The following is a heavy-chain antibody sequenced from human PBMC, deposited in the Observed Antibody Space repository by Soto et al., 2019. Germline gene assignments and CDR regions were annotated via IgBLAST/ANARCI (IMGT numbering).Heavy chain of an antibody. CDR2: IYYSGST. Sequence: QLQLQESGPGLVKPSETLSLTCTVSGGSISSSSYYWGWIRQPPGKGLEWIGGIYYSGSTYYNPSLKSRVTIAVDTSKNQFSLKLSSVTAADTAVYYCASRGSSSWYGYWGQGTLVTVSS. V-gene: IGHV4-39*01. D-gene: IGHD6-13*01. CDR1: GGSISSSSYY. J-gene: IGHJ4*02. CDR3: ASRGSSSWYGY.